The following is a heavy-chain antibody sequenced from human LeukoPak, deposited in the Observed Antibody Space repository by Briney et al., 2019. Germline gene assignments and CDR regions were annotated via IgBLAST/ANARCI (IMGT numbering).Heavy chain of an antibody. J-gene: IGHJ5*02. V-gene: IGHV4-59*01. Sequence: PSETLSLTCSVSGGSITSYYWSWIRQPPGKGLEWIGYISYSGSINYNPSLKSRASISIDTSKNQFSLKLSSVTAADTAVYYCASGGYCSSGSCYPNWFDPWGQGTLVTVSS. CDR2: ISYSGSI. CDR3: ASGGYCSSGSCYPNWFDP. D-gene: IGHD2-15*01. CDR1: GGSITSYY.